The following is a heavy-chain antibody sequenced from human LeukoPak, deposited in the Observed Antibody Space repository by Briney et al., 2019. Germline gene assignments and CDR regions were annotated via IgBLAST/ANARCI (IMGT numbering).Heavy chain of an antibody. CDR3: ARERTDEYSSTSGIDY. CDR1: GYTFTSYY. D-gene: IGHD6-6*01. Sequence: ASVEVSCKASGYTFTSYYMHWVRQAPGQGLEWMGIINPSGGSTSYAQKFQGRVTMTRDTSTSTVYMELSSLRSEDTAVYYCARERTDEYSSTSGIDYWGQGTLVTVSS. J-gene: IGHJ4*02. V-gene: IGHV1-46*03. CDR2: INPSGGST.